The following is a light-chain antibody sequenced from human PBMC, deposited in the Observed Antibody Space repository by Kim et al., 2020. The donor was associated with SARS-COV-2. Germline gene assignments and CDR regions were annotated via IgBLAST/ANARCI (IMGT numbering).Light chain of an antibody. V-gene: IGLV2-14*03. CDR1: NSDIGTYNF. CDR2: DVN. J-gene: IGLJ2*01. Sequence: SITISCTGTNSDIGTYNFVSWFQQHPGKVPKLIIFDVNTRPSGVPSRFSGSKSGNTASLTVSGLQAEDEADYYCNSYSYSASHVIFGGGTQLTVL. CDR3: NSYSYSASHVI.